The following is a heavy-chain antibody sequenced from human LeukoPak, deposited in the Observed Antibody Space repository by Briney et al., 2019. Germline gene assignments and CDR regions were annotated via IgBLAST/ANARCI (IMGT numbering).Heavy chain of an antibody. J-gene: IGHJ4*02. CDR1: GGTFSSYA. CDR3: ARGPPLCYYDSSGLPDFDY. V-gene: IGHV1-69*10. CDR2: IIPILGIA. Sequence: VKVSRKASGGTFSSYAISWVRQAPGQGLEWMGRIIPILGIANYAQKFQGRVTITADKSTSTAYMELSSLRSEDTAVYYCARGPPLCYYDSSGLPDFDYWGQGTLVTVSS. D-gene: IGHD3-22*01.